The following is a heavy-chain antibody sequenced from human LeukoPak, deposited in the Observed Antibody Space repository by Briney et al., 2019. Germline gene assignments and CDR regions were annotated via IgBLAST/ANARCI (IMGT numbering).Heavy chain of an antibody. V-gene: IGHV3-23*01. CDR2: ISGSGGST. J-gene: IGHJ4*02. Sequence: PGGSLRLSCAASGFTFSSYAMSWVRPAPGKGLEWVSAISGSGGSTYYADSVKGRFTISRDNSKNTLYLQMNSLRAEDTAVYYCATYYDFWSGYYFDYWGQGTLVTVSS. CDR1: GFTFSSYA. D-gene: IGHD3-3*01. CDR3: ATYYDFWSGYYFDY.